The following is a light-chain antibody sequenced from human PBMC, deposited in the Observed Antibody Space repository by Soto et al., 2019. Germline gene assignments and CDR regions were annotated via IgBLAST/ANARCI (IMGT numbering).Light chain of an antibody. CDR3: QKCDNAPFT. Sequence: IQMTQSPSYLSASVGGRVPITCLARQAISTDLASNQQRPGKIPVLLICASSTLQSGGPSRFTGSGSGTEFTLTISSLQPEDVATYYCQKCDNAPFTVGPGTNVDL. J-gene: IGKJ3*01. CDR2: ASS. V-gene: IGKV1-27*01. CDR1: QAISTD.